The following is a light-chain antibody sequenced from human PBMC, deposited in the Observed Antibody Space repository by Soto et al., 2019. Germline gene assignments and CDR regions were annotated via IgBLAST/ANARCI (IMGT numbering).Light chain of an antibody. CDR3: MQGTHWQWT. CDR1: QSLVYSDGNTY. V-gene: IGKV2-30*01. CDR2: KVS. Sequence: DVVMTQSPLSLPVTLGQPASISCRSSQSLVYSDGNTYLNWFQQRPGQSPRRLIYKVSNRDSGVPDRFSGSGSGTDFTLKISRVEAADVGVYYCMQGTHWQWTFGQGTKVEIK. J-gene: IGKJ1*01.